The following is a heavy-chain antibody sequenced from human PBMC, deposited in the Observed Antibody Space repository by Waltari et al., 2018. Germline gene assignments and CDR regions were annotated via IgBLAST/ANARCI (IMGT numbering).Heavy chain of an antibody. Sequence: QVPLQESGPGLVKPSGTLSLTCTVSGGSIRSSNWWSWLRQPPGKGLEWIGEIYHSGSTNYNPSLKSRVTISVDKSKNQFSLKLSSVTAADTAVYYCARTTVTTDPYYYYGMDVWGQGTTVTVSS. V-gene: IGHV4-4*02. J-gene: IGHJ6*02. D-gene: IGHD4-17*01. CDR1: GGSIRSSNW. CDR3: ARTTVTTDPYYYYGMDV. CDR2: IYHSGST.